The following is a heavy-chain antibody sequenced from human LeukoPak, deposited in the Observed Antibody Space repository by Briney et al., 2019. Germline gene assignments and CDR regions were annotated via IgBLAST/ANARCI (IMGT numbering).Heavy chain of an antibody. CDR1: GFTFSSYE. Sequence: GGALRLSCAASGFTFSSYEMNWVRQAPGKGLEWVSYISSNGSTIYYADSVKGRFTISRDNAKNSLYLQMNSLRAEDTAVYYCAELGITMIGGVWGKGTTVTISS. J-gene: IGHJ6*04. CDR2: ISSNGSTI. CDR3: AELGITMIGGV. V-gene: IGHV3-48*03. D-gene: IGHD3-10*02.